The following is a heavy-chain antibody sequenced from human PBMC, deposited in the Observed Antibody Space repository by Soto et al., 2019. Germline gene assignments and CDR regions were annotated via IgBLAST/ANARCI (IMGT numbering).Heavy chain of an antibody. D-gene: IGHD3-3*01. Sequence: DTLSLTCADYGGGEKGCYWSWMHQPPGKGLEWIGEINHTGGTHYNPSLKSRVTMSVDTSKNQFSLRLSSVTAADTAIYYCATRITVFGLLIPPFDPWGQGTQVTVSS. V-gene: IGHV4-34*01. CDR3: ATRITVFGLLIPPFDP. CDR2: INHTGGT. CDR1: GGGEKGCY. J-gene: IGHJ5*02.